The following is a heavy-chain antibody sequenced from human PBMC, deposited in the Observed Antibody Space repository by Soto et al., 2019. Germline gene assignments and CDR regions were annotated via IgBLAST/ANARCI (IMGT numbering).Heavy chain of an antibody. CDR1: GFTFSSYG. V-gene: IGHV3-30*18. CDR3: AKEGGLSGSYYISSSYYFDS. J-gene: IGHJ4*02. CDR2: ISYDGSNT. Sequence: PGGSLRLSCAASGFTFSSYGMHWARQAPGKGLEWVAIISYDGSNTYYADSVKGRFTISRDNSKNTLYLQMNSLRAEDTSVYYCAKEGGLSGSYYISSSYYFDSWGQGTLVTVSS. D-gene: IGHD1-26*01.